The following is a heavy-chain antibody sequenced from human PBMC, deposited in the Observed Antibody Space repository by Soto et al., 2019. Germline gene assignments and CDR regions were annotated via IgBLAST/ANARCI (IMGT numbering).Heavy chain of an antibody. D-gene: IGHD2-2*01. Sequence: ELQLVESGGGLVQPGGSLRISCTAYGFTFTNYWMHWVRQAPGNGLVWVSRVSINATTTSYADSVKGRFSISRDNAKNTLYLQMSNLRGEDTAIYYCARTPKYWTSTNCDVMAFDSWGQGALVTVSS. V-gene: IGHV3-74*01. CDR1: GFTFTNYW. CDR3: ARTPKYWTSTNCDVMAFDS. CDR2: VSINATTT. J-gene: IGHJ5*01.